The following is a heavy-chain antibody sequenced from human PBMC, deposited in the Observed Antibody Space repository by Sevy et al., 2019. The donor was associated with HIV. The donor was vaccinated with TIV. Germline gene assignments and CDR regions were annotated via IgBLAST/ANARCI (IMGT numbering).Heavy chain of an antibody. Sequence: GGSLRLSCAASGFTFSTYGMHWVRQAPGKGLEWVAVISYNGVSKFYTDPVKGRFTISRDNSKSTQYLQMNSLRVEDTAVYYCARDFTGFYGMDVWGQGTTVTVSS. V-gene: IGHV3-30*03. CDR3: ARDFTGFYGMDV. J-gene: IGHJ6*02. CDR2: ISYNGVSK. CDR1: GFTFSTYG. D-gene: IGHD3-9*01.